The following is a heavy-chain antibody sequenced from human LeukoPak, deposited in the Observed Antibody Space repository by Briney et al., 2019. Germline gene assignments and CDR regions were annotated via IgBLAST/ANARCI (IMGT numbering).Heavy chain of an antibody. J-gene: IGHJ4*02. V-gene: IGHV5-51*01. CDR2: IYPHDSNT. CDR1: GYSFTSYW. CDR3: ARSRGTYSSWLDY. D-gene: IGHD6-13*01. Sequence: GESLKISCKGSGYSFTSYWIAWVRQMPGKGLKWMGIIYPHDSNTRYSPSFQGQVTISADKSISTAYLQWSSLKASDTAMYYCARSRGTYSSWLDYWGQGTLVTVSS.